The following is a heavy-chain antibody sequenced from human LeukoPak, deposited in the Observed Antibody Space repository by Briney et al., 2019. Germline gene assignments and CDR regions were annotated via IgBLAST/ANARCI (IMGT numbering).Heavy chain of an antibody. CDR3: ARDYWHYDILTGERGWFDP. CDR1: GYTFTSYD. CDR2: MNPNSGNT. J-gene: IGHJ5*02. Sequence: VASVKVSCKASGYTFTSYDINWVRQATGQGLEWMGWMNPNSGNTGYAQKFQGRVTMTRNTSISTAYMELSSLRSEDTAVYYCARDYWHYDILTGERGWFDPWGQGTLVTVSS. V-gene: IGHV1-8*01. D-gene: IGHD3-9*01.